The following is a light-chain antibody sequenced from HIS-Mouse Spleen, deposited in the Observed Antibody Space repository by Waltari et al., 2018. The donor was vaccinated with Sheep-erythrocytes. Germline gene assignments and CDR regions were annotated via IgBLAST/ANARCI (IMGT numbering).Light chain of an antibody. V-gene: IGLV2-8*01. Sequence: QSALTQPRSVSGSPGQSVTISCTGTSSDVGGYNYVSWYQQHPGKAPKLMIYEVSKRPSGVPDRFSGSKSGNTASLTVSGLQAEDEADYYCSSYAGSNNYVFGTGTNVTVL. CDR1: SSDVGGYNY. CDR3: SSYAGSNNYV. J-gene: IGLJ1*01. CDR2: EVS.